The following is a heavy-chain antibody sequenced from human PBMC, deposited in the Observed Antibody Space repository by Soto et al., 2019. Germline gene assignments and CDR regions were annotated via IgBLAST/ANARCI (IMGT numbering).Heavy chain of an antibody. D-gene: IGHD3-10*01. CDR1: GGSITSANFF. CDR2: IYHSGRT. J-gene: IGHJ6*02. CDR3: ARDRLSLIRGVPHYDGIDV. Sequence: QVQLQESGPGLVKPSQTLSLTCTVSGGSITSANFFWTWIRQHPGKGLEWIGYIYHSGRTYYNASLKSRVTISMDKSQNQFSLTLTSVTAADTAIYFCARDRLSLIRGVPHYDGIDVCGHGTTVTVSS. V-gene: IGHV4-31*03.